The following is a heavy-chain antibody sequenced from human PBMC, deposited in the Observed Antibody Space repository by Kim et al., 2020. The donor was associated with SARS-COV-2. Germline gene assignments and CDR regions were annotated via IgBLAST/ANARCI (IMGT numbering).Heavy chain of an antibody. V-gene: IGHV3-30*04. J-gene: IGHJ5*02. CDR1: GFTFSSYA. Sequence: GGSLRLSCAASGFTFSSYAMHWVRQAPGKGLEWVAVISYDGSNKYYADSVKGRFTISRDNSKNTLYLQMNSLRAEDTAVYYCARDGSVVRLMGWFDPWG. CDR2: ISYDGSNK. CDR3: ARDGSVVRLMGWFDP. D-gene: IGHD2-15*01.